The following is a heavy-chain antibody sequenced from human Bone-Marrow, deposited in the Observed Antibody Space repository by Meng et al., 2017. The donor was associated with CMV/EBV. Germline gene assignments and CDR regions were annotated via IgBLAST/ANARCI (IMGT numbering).Heavy chain of an antibody. CDR2: IYWNDDK. J-gene: IGHJ4*02. CDR3: AHITTVTSDFDY. Sequence: FSGFSRSTSGVGVGWIRQPPGKALEWLALIYWNDDKRYSPSLKSRLTITKDTSKNQVVLTMTNMDPVDTATYYCAHITTVTSDFDYWGQGTLVTVSS. D-gene: IGHD4-17*01. CDR1: GFSRSTSGVG. V-gene: IGHV2-5*01.